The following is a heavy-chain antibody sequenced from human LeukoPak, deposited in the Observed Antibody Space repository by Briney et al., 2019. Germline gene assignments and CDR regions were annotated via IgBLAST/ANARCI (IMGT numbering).Heavy chain of an antibody. Sequence: SETLSLTCAVYGGSFSGYYWSWIRQPPGKGLEWIGEINHSGSTNYNLSLKSRVTISVDTSKNQFSLKLSSVTAADTAVYYCARVGYSGIAAAGQIDYWGQGTLVTVSS. V-gene: IGHV4-34*01. CDR3: ARVGYSGIAAAGQIDY. D-gene: IGHD6-13*01. J-gene: IGHJ4*02. CDR1: GGSFSGYY. CDR2: INHSGST.